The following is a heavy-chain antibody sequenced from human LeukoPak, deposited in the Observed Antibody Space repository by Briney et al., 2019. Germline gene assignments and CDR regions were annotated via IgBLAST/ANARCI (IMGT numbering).Heavy chain of an antibody. D-gene: IGHD2-2*01. CDR3: ASTLEVPVANYCYMDV. CDR2: IYTSGST. V-gene: IGHV4-4*07. Sequence: SETLSLTCTVSGGSISSYYWSWIRQPAGKGLGWIGRIYTSGSTNYNPSLKSRVTMSVDTSKNQFSLKLSSVTAADTAVYYCASTLEVPVANYCYMDVWGKGTTVTVSS. CDR1: GGSISSYY. J-gene: IGHJ6*03.